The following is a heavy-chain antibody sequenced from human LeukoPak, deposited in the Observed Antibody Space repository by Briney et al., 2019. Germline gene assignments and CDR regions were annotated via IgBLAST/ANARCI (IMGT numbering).Heavy chain of an antibody. CDR1: GYTFTGYY. CDR2: INTNTGNP. V-gene: IGHV7-4-1*02. J-gene: IGHJ3*02. D-gene: IGHD3/OR15-3a*01. Sequence: ASVKVSCKASGYTFTGYYMHWVRQAPGQGLEWMGWINTNTGNPTYAQGFTGRFVFSLDTSVSTAYLQISSLKAEDTAVYYCARDFGLRVFDIWGQGTMVTVSS. CDR3: ARDFGLRVFDI.